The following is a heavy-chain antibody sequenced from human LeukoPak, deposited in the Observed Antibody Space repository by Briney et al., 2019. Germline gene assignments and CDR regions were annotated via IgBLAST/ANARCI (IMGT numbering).Heavy chain of an antibody. J-gene: IGHJ4*02. Sequence: PSETLSLNCTASGGSISSSSYYWGWIRQPPGKGLEWIGSIYYSGSTYYNPSLKSRVTISVDTSKNQFSLKLSSVTAADTAVYYCARRYCSGGSCQFDYWGQGTLVTVSS. CDR3: ARRYCSGGSCQFDY. CDR1: GGSISSSSYY. D-gene: IGHD2-15*01. V-gene: IGHV4-39*01. CDR2: IYYSGST.